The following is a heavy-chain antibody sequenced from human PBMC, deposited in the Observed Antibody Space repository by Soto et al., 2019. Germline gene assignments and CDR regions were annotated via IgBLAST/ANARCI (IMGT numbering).Heavy chain of an antibody. J-gene: IGHJ4*02. D-gene: IGHD3-16*02. Sequence: EVQLLESGGGLVQPGGSLRLSCAASGFTFSSYAMSWVRQAPGKGLEWVSAISGSGGSTYYADSVKGRFTISRDNSKNTLYLQMNSLRAEDTAVYYCAKDGGIYVWGSYRPDYWGQGTLVTVSS. CDR2: ISGSGGST. CDR3: AKDGGIYVWGSYRPDY. CDR1: GFTFSSYA. V-gene: IGHV3-23*01.